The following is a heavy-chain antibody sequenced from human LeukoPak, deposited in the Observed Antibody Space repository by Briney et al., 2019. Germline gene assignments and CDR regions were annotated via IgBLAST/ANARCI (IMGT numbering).Heavy chain of an antibody. CDR3: AREVNWRFDY. J-gene: IGHJ4*02. Sequence: GGSLRLSCAASGFTFSSYSMYWVRQAPGKGLEYVSAISSNGGSTYYANSVKGRFTISRDNSKNTLYLQMGSLRGEDMAVYYSAREVNWRFDYWGQGTLVTVSS. CDR2: ISSNGGST. CDR1: GFTFSSYS. D-gene: IGHD1-1*01. V-gene: IGHV3-64*01.